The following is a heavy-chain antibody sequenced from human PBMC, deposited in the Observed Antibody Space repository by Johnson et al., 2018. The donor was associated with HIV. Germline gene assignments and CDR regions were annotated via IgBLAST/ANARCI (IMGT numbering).Heavy chain of an antibody. D-gene: IGHD6-13*01. CDR3: AREGAASGPTDAFDI. J-gene: IGHJ3*02. Sequence: QVQLVESGGVVVQPGGSMRLSCAASGFTFDDYAMHWVRQAPGKGLEWVAVISSDGSNKYYADSVKGRFTISRDNSKNTLYLQMNSLRAEDTAVYYCAREGAASGPTDAFDIWGQGTMVTVSS. V-gene: IGHV3-30*04. CDR2: ISSDGSNK. CDR1: GFTFDDYA.